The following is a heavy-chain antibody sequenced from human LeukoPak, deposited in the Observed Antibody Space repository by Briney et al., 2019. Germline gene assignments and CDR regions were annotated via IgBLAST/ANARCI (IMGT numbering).Heavy chain of an antibody. Sequence: ASVKVSCKASGYTFTSYYMHWVRQAPGQGLEWMGIINPSGGSTSYAQKFQGRVTMTRDTSTSTVYMELSSLRSEDTAVYYCAKDQIFGVRWFDPWGQGTLVTVSS. J-gene: IGHJ5*02. V-gene: IGHV1-46*01. CDR1: GYTFTSYY. CDR2: INPSGGST. CDR3: AKDQIFGVRWFDP. D-gene: IGHD3-3*01.